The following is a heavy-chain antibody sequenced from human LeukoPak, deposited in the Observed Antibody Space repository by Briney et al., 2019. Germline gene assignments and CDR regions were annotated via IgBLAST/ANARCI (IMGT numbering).Heavy chain of an antibody. Sequence: GRSLRLSCAASGFTFSSYGMHWVRQAPGKGLEWVAVVSYDGSNKYYADSVKGRFTISRDNSKNTLYLQVNSLRTEDTAVYYCASAYGDYVSAKFDYWGQGTLVTVSS. D-gene: IGHD4-17*01. J-gene: IGHJ4*02. V-gene: IGHV3-30*03. CDR1: GFTFSSYG. CDR2: VSYDGSNK. CDR3: ASAYGDYVSAKFDY.